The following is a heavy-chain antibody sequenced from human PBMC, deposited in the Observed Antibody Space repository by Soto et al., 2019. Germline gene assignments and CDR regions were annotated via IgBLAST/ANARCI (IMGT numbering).Heavy chain of an antibody. J-gene: IGHJ6*02. D-gene: IGHD6-6*01. CDR3: ARTRSFTLGFYYDGMDV. Sequence: GESLKISCQGSGCSFASYWIGWVRQMPGEDLEWMGIIYPGDSDTRYSPSFQRQVTISADKSLRTAYLQWTSLKASDTALYYCARTRSFTLGFYYDGMDVWGQGTTVTVSS. V-gene: IGHV5-51*01. CDR2: IYPGDSDT. CDR1: GCSFASYW.